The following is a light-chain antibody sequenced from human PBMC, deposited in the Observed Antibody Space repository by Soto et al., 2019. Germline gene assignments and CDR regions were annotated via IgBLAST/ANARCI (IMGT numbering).Light chain of an antibody. V-gene: IGKV3-20*01. CDR2: GAS. CDR3: QQYGSSPRT. J-gene: IGKJ1*01. CDR1: QSVSSSY. Sequence: IVLTQSPGTLSLSPGERATLSCRASQSVSSSYLAWYQQKPGQAHRLLIYGASSRATGIPDRFSGSGSGTDFTVTISRLEPEDFAVYYCQQYGSSPRTFGPGTKVDI.